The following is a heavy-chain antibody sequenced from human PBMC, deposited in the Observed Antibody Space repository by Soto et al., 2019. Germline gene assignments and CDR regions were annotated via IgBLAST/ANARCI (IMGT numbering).Heavy chain of an antibody. D-gene: IGHD6-19*01. J-gene: IGHJ4*02. Sequence: GGSLRLSCAASGFTFSNYGMHWVRQAPGKGLEWVAIISYDGSSKYYADSVKGRFTISRDNSKDTLYLQMNSLRAEDTAVYYCAKDHSSGTFDYWGQGTLVTVSS. V-gene: IGHV3-30*18. CDR1: GFTFSNYG. CDR3: AKDHSSGTFDY. CDR2: ISYDGSSK.